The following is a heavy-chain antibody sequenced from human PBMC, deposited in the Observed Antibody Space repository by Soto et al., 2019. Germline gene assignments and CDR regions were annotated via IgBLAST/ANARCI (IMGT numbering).Heavy chain of an antibody. V-gene: IGHV1-69*13. J-gene: IGHJ6*02. CDR3: ARANVVVTAKETYYYGMDV. CDR1: GGTFSSYA. D-gene: IGHD2-21*02. Sequence: EASVKVSCKASGGTFSSYAISWVRQAPGQGLEWMGGIIPIFGTANYAQKFQGRVTITADESTSTAYMELSSLRSEDTAVYYCARANVVVTAKETYYYGMDVWGQGTTVTVSS. CDR2: IIPIFGTA.